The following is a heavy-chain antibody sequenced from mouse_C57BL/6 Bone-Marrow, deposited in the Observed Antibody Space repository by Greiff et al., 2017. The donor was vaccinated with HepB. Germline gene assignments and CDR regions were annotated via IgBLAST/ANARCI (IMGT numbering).Heavy chain of an antibody. CDR1: GFTFSSYA. CDR3: TREGLLQSGVWGFAY. J-gene: IGHJ3*01. CDR2: ISSGGDYI. V-gene: IGHV5-9-1*02. Sequence: EVKLVESGEGLVKPGGSLKLSCAASGFTFSSYAMSWVRQTPEKRLEWVAYISSGGDYIYYADTVKGRFTISRDNDRHTLYLQMSSLKSEDTAMYYCTREGLLQSGVWGFAYWGQGTLVTVSA. D-gene: IGHD1-1*01.